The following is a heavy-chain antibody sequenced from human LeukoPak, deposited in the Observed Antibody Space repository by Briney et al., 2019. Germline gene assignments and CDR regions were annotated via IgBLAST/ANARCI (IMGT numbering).Heavy chain of an antibody. J-gene: IGHJ4*02. CDR2: IIPIFGTA. D-gene: IGHD3-16*02. V-gene: IGHV1-69*13. CDR3: ARDYDYVWGCYRHTHDC. Sequence: SVKVSCKASGGTFSSYAISWVRQAPGQGLEWMGGIIPIFGTANYAQKFQGRVTITADESTSTAYMELSSLRSEDTAVYYCARDYDYVWGCYRHTHDCWGQGTLVTVSS. CDR1: GGTFSSYA.